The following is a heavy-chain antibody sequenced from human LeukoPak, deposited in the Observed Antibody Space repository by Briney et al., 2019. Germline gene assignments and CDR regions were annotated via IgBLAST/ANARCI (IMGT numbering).Heavy chain of an antibody. CDR3: AKGFYDILTGYLNPLFDY. D-gene: IGHD3-9*01. CDR2: ISGSRSDT. CDR1: GFTFSSYG. J-gene: IGHJ4*02. Sequence: PGGSLRLSCAASGFTFSSYGMSWVRQAPGKGLEWVSSISGSRSDTNYADSVKGRFTISRDNSKNTLFLQMNSLRAEDTATYYCAKGFYDILTGYLNPLFDYWGQGTLVTVSS. V-gene: IGHV3-23*01.